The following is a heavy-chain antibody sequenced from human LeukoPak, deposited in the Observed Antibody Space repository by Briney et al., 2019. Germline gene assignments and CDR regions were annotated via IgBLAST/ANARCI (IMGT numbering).Heavy chain of an antibody. CDR1: GFTFSDYY. J-gene: IGHJ6*02. D-gene: IGHD3-22*01. Sequence: GGSLRLSCAASGFTFSDYYMSWIRQAPGKGLEWVAGITWNRDNIGYGDSVKGRFTISRDNVKNVLYLQMNSLRPEDTALYYCAKDLSSAITSALVLDVWGQGTTVIVS. CDR2: ITWNRDNI. V-gene: IGHV3-9*01. CDR3: AKDLSSAITSALVLDV.